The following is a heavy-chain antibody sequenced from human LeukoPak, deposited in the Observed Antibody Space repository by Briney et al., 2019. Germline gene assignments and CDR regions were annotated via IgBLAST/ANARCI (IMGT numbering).Heavy chain of an antibody. Sequence: SETLSLTCTVSGGSISSYYWGWIRQPPGKGLEWIGSIYYSGSTYYNPSLKSRVTISVDTSKNQFSLKLSSVTAADTAVYYCARELAYCGDDCYPPGGYYYYMDVWGKGTTVTVSS. J-gene: IGHJ6*03. CDR3: ARELAYCGDDCYPPGGYYYYMDV. V-gene: IGHV4-39*07. D-gene: IGHD2-21*02. CDR1: GGSISSYY. CDR2: IYYSGST.